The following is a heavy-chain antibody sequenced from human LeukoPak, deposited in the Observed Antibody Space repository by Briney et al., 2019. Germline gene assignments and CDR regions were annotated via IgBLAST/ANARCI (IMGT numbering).Heavy chain of an antibody. CDR3: ARDYKYAFDN. D-gene: IGHD5-24*01. CDR1: GFTLSYYS. J-gene: IGHJ4*02. V-gene: IGHV3-48*01. CDR2: IGIDSGNT. Sequence: GGALRLSCAASGFTLSYYSMNWVRQAPGKGLEWISYIGIDSGNTNYAHSVKGRFTITGHKAKNSLYLQMNSLRVEDTAVYYCARDYKYAFDNWGQGTLVTVSS.